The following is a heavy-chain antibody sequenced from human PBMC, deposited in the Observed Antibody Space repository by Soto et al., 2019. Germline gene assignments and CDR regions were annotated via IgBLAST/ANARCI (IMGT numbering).Heavy chain of an antibody. V-gene: IGHV1-3*01. CDR2: INAGNGNT. D-gene: IGHD6-19*01. CDR3: ARDVGSSGWYRSGVDY. J-gene: IGHJ4*02. Sequence: ASVKVSCKASGYTFTSYAMHWVRQAPGQRLEWMGWINAGNGNTKYSQKFQGRVTITRDTSASTAYMELSSLRSEDAAVYYCARDVGSSGWYRSGVDYWGQGTLVTVSS. CDR1: GYTFTSYA.